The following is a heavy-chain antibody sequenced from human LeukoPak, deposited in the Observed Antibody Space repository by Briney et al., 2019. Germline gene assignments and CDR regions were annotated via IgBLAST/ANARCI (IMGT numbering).Heavy chain of an antibody. CDR1: GFTFSSYA. Sequence: GGSLRLSCAASGFTFSSYAMSWVRQAPGKGLEWVSAISGSGGSTYYADSVKGRFTISRDNSKNTLYLQMNSLRAEDTAVYYCAKDIEMATISSFDYWGQGTLVTVSP. CDR3: AKDIEMATISSFDY. J-gene: IGHJ4*02. D-gene: IGHD5-24*01. V-gene: IGHV3-23*01. CDR2: ISGSGGST.